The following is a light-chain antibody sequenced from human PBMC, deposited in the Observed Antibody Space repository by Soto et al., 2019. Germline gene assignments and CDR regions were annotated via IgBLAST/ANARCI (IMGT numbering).Light chain of an antibody. Sequence: EVVMTQSPATLSVSPGERATLSCRASQSVNANLAGYQQKPGQAPRRLIHGASNRATGIPARFSGSGFGTEFILTISSLQSEDFAVYYCQQYNTWLWTFGQGTKVEI. J-gene: IGKJ1*01. V-gene: IGKV3-15*01. CDR2: GAS. CDR1: QSVNAN. CDR3: QQYNTWLWT.